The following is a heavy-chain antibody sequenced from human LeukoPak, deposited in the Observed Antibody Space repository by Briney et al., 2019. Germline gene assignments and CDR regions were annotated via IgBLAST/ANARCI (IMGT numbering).Heavy chain of an antibody. J-gene: IGHJ4*02. D-gene: IGHD3-9*01. Sequence: PGGSLRLSCTASGLTFSSYPMTWVRQAPGKGLEWVSTITTEGVGTYYADSVKGRFAISRDNARSTLYLQMNSLRAEDTALYYCATRLGGEYWGQGTLVTVSS. CDR1: GLTFSSYP. V-gene: IGHV3-23*01. CDR3: ATRLGGEY. CDR2: ITTEGVGT.